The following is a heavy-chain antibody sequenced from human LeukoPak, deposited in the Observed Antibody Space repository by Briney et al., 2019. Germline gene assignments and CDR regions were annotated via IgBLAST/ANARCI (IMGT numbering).Heavy chain of an antibody. Sequence: SETLSLTCTVSGGSISSSSYYCGWIRQPPGKGLEWIGSIYYSGSTYYNPSLKCRVTISVDTSKNQFSLKLSSVTAADTAVYYCARLPVAATPRWGQGTLVTVSS. D-gene: IGHD2-15*01. CDR1: GGSISSSSYY. CDR3: ARLPVAATPR. J-gene: IGHJ4*02. CDR2: IYYSGST. V-gene: IGHV4-39*01.